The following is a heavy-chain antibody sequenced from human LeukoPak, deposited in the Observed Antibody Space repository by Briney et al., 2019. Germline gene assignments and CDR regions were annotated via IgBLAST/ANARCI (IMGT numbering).Heavy chain of an antibody. Sequence: GGSLRLSCVGSGFTSIAYALTWARQAPGKGLEWVSGISGGGVTTYYADSVKGRFTISRDNSKNTLYLQMNSLRADDTAINYCARNQQLGGHSYYYYGMDVWGQGTTVTVSS. D-gene: IGHD3-16*01. CDR2: ISGGGVTT. CDR3: ARNQQLGGHSYYYYGMDV. J-gene: IGHJ6*02. CDR1: GFTSIAYA. V-gene: IGHV3-23*01.